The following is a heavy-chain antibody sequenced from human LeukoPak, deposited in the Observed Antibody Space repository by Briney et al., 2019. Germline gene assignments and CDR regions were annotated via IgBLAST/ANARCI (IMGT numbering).Heavy chain of an antibody. CDR3: ASRIAARLDAFDI. V-gene: IGHV1-69*04. CDR1: GGTFSSYA. CDR2: IIPILGIA. Sequence: EASVKVSCKASGGTFSSYAISWVRQAPGQGLEWMGRIIPILGIANYAQKFQGRVTITADKSTSTAYMELSSLRSEDTAVYYCASRIAARLDAFDIWGQGTMVTVSS. J-gene: IGHJ3*02. D-gene: IGHD6-6*01.